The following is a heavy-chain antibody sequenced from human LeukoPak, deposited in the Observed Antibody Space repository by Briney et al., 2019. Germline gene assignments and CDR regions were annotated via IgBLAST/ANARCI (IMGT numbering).Heavy chain of an antibody. Sequence: QPGGSLRLSCAASGFTFSSYAMSWVRQAPGKGLEWVSAIGGSGYSTYYADSVKGRFTISRDNSKNTLYLQMNSLRAEDTAVYYCAKVYGSGSYYPFYYYYGMDVWGQGTTVTVSS. J-gene: IGHJ6*02. CDR3: AKVYGSGSYYPFYYYYGMDV. CDR2: IGGSGYST. CDR1: GFTFSSYA. V-gene: IGHV3-23*01. D-gene: IGHD3-10*01.